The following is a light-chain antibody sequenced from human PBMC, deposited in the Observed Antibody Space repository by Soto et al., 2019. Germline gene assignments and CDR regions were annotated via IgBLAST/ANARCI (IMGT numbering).Light chain of an antibody. CDR1: SSDVGGYNY. CDR3: SSYTSYSTLDV. Sequence: QSVLTQPASVSGSPGQSITISCTGTSSDVGGYNYVSWYQQHPGKAPKLMIYEVSNRPSGVSNRFSGSKSGNTASLTISGLQAEDEADYYFSSYTSYSTLDVFGTGTKVTVL. V-gene: IGLV2-14*01. CDR2: EVS. J-gene: IGLJ1*01.